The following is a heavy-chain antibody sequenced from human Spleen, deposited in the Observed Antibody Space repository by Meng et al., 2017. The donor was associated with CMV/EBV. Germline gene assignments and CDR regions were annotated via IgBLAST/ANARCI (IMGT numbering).Heavy chain of an antibody. V-gene: IGHV3-23*01. CDR3: AKDVEMATTEG. J-gene: IGHJ4*02. CDR2: ISGSGGST. Sequence: GESLKISCAASGFTFGHYSMNWVRQSPGKGLEWVSAISGSGGSTYYADSVKGRFIISRDNSKNTLYLQMNSLRAEDTAVYYCAKDVEMATTEGWGQGTLVTVSS. D-gene: IGHD5-24*01. CDR1: GFTFGHYS.